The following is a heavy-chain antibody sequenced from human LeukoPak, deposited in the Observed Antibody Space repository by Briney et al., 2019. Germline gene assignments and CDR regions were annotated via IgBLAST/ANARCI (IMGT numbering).Heavy chain of an antibody. J-gene: IGHJ4*02. CDR3: AREGRRMAHCTSCYAQYY. CDR2: INPSGGST. V-gene: IGHV1-46*01. D-gene: IGHD2-2*01. CDR1: GYTFTTYY. Sequence: ASVKVSCKASGYTFTTYYMYWVRQAPGQGLEWMGIINPSGGSTSYAQKFQGRVTMTRDTSTSTVYMELSSLRSEDTAVYYCAREGRRMAHCTSCYAQYYWGQGTLVTVSS.